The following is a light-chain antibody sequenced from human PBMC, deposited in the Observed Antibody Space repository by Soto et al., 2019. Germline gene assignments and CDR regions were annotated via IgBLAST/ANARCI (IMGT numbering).Light chain of an antibody. CDR1: PSVTNF. J-gene: IGKJ5*01. V-gene: IGKV3-11*01. CDR3: QQRNIWPPVT. CDR2: GAF. Sequence: PVERATLSCSASPSVTNFLAWYQQKPGQAPRLLIYGAFNRATGIPARFSGSGSGTDFTLTISSLEPEDSAIYYCQQRNIWPPVTFGQGTRLEIK.